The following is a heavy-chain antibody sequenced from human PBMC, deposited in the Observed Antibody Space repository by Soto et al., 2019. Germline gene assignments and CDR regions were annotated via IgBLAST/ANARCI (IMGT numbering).Heavy chain of an antibody. J-gene: IGHJ4*02. V-gene: IGHV1-3*01. CDR3: ARDTGDGTFDF. D-gene: IGHD7-27*01. Sequence: QVHLVQSGAEVRKPGASVKVSCKASGYTFSSYAMHWVRQAPVQRLEWMGWINAGYGNTKSSQKFQDRVTISRDTSASTAYMELNSLRSEDTAVYYCARDTGDGTFDFWGQGTLVTVSS. CDR1: GYTFSSYA. CDR2: INAGYGNT.